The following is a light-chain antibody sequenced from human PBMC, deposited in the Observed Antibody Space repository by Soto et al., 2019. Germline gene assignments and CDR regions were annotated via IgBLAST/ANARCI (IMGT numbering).Light chain of an antibody. CDR3: QQYGRSPFT. J-gene: IGKJ3*01. V-gene: IGKV3-20*01. Sequence: EIVLTQSPGTLSLSPGERATLSCRASQSVSSSYLAWYQQKPGQAPRLLIYGASSRATGIPGRFSGSGSGTDFTLTISRLEPEDFAVHYCQQYGRSPFTFGPGTKVDIK. CDR2: GAS. CDR1: QSVSSSY.